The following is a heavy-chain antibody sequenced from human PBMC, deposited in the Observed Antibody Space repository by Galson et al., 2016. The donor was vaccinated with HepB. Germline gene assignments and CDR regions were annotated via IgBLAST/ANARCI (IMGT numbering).Heavy chain of an antibody. V-gene: IGHV1-69*13. CDR3: AKDNYDILTGSFDP. CDR1: GGTFSTFG. Sequence: SVKVSCKASGGTFSTFGIIWVRQAPGQGLEWMGGIAPIFGTPNYAQTFQGRVTMTADGSTSTAYMEPSSLRSEDTAVYYCAKDNYDILTGSFDPWGQGTLVTVSS. CDR2: IAPIFGTP. D-gene: IGHD3-9*01. J-gene: IGHJ5*02.